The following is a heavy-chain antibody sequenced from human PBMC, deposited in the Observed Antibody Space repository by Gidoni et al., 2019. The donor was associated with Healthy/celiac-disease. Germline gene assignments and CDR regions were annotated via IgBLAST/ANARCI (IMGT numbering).Heavy chain of an antibody. V-gene: IGHV1-2*04. J-gene: IGHJ6*02. CDR3: ARGFSQYMVRGVMYYYYYGMDV. Sequence: QVQLVQSGAEVKKPGASVKVSCKASGYTFTGSYMPWVRQAPGQGLEWMGWINPNSGGTNYAQKFQGWVTMTRDTSISTAYMELSRLRSDDTAVYYCARGFSQYMVRGVMYYYYYGMDVWGQGTTVTVSS. CDR1: GYTFTGSY. CDR2: INPNSGGT. D-gene: IGHD3-10*01.